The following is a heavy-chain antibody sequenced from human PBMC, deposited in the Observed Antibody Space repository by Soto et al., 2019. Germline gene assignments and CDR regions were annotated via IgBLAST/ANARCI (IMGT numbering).Heavy chain of an antibody. CDR2: IYSGGST. V-gene: IGHV3-66*01. D-gene: IGHD1-1*01. J-gene: IGHJ4*02. Sequence: GGSLRLSCAASGFTVSSNYMSWVRQAPGKGLEWVSVIYSGGSTYYADSVKGRFTISRDNSKNMLYLQMNSLRAEDTAVYYCARTMYNWNDMGYWGQGTLVTVSS. CDR3: ARTMYNWNDMGY. CDR1: GFTVSSNY.